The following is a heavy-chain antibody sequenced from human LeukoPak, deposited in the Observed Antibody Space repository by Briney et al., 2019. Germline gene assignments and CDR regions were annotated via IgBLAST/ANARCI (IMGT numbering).Heavy chain of an antibody. CDR1: GGSISSYY. CDR2: ISTSGST. CDR3: ARDEGDGLFDY. J-gene: IGHJ4*02. V-gene: IGHV4-4*07. Sequence: SETLSLTCSVSGGSISSYYWSWIRQPAGKGLEWIGRISTSGSTNYNPSLKSRVTMSEDTSKNQFSLKLSSVTAADTALYYCARDEGDGLFDYWGQGTLVTGSS. D-gene: IGHD3-16*01.